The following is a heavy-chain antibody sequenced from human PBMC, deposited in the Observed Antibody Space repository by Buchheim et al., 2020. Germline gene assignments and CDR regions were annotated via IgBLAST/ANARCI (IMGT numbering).Heavy chain of an antibody. CDR3: AHRQDPDSSPGVGFDP. J-gene: IGHJ5*02. CDR2: IYWDDDK. Sequence: QITLKESGPTLVKPTQTLTLTCTFSGFSLSTSGVGVGWIRKPPGKALEWLALIYWDDDKRYSPSLKITLTITKDTSKNQVALTIANMDPVDTATYYCAHRQDPDSSPGVGFDPGGQGTL. V-gene: IGHV2-5*02. D-gene: IGHD6-13*01. CDR1: GFSLSTSGVG.